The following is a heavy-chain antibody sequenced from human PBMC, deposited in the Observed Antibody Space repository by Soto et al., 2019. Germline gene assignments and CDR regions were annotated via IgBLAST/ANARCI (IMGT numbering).Heavy chain of an antibody. V-gene: IGHV1-69*05. J-gene: IGHJ5*02. Sequence: VTVSRKASVGTLRSRAISWVRQAPGQGLAWMGGIIPIAGTANYAKKFQGRFTNAKAESKTSSYLQRNSLRTEETAVYYCVKGSTFYDIVAGDYTPSVFNPWGQETLVT. CDR1: VGTLRSRA. CDR3: VKGSTFYDIVAGDYTPSVFNP. D-gene: IGHD3-9*01. CDR2: IIPIAGTA.